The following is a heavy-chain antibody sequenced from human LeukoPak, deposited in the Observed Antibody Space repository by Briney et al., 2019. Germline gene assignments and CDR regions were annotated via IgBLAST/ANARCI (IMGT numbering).Heavy chain of an antibody. CDR3: AREGGFYRPLDY. J-gene: IGHJ4*02. D-gene: IGHD3-3*01. CDR1: GFTYTNHG. CDR2: VHLDGRT. Sequence: GSLRLSCVASGFTYTNHGVRWVRQPPGKGLEWIGEVHLDGRTNYNPSLKSRLIMSVDLPENHISLKLTSVTAADTAVYYCAREGGFYRPLDYSGQGTLVTVSS. V-gene: IGHV4-4*02.